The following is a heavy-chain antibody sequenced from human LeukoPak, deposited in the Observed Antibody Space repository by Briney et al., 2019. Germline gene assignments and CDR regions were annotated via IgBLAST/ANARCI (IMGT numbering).Heavy chain of an antibody. J-gene: IGHJ3*02. CDR1: GFTFSSYE. Sequence: GGSLRLSCAASGFTFSSYEMNWVRQAPGKGLEWVSYISSSGSTIYYADSVKGRFTISRDNAKNSLYLQMNSLRAEDTAVYYCARGRRSGWYGRNDAFDIWGQGTMVTVSS. V-gene: IGHV3-48*03. CDR2: ISSSGSTI. CDR3: ARGRRSGWYGRNDAFDI. D-gene: IGHD6-19*01.